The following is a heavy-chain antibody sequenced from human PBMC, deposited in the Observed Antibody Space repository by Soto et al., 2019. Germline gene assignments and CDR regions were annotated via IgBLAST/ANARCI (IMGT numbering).Heavy chain of an antibody. CDR3: ASSIFGVVPYYYYLDV. Sequence: PSETLSLTCTVSGGSISSGGYYWSWIRQHPGKGLEWIGYIYYSGSTYYNPSLKSRVTISVDTSKNQFSLKLSSVTAADTAVYYCASSIFGVVPYYYYLDVSGKGTTVTVSS. CDR2: IYYSGST. J-gene: IGHJ6*03. V-gene: IGHV4-31*03. CDR1: GGSISSGGYY. D-gene: IGHD3-3*01.